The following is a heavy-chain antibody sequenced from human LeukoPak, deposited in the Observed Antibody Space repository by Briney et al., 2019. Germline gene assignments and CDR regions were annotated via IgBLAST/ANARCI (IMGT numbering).Heavy chain of an antibody. D-gene: IGHD3-22*01. V-gene: IGHV4-59*12. CDR1: GGSISTFY. J-gene: IGHJ4*02. Sequence: SETLSLTCTVSGGSISTFYWNWIRQPPGKGLEWIGYIYHSGDTRYNPSLKSRVTISVDTSKNQFSLKLSSVTAADTAVYYCGRDRRATYYYDSSGYYSDFWGQGTLVTVSS. CDR2: IYHSGDT. CDR3: GRDRRATYYYDSSGYYSDF.